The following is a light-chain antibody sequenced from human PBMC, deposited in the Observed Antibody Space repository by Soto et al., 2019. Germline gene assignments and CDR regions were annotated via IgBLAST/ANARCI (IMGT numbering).Light chain of an antibody. CDR1: KSDIGVYDF. V-gene: IGLV2-8*01. J-gene: IGLJ1*01. Sequence: QSALAQPPSASGSPGQSVTISCTGTKSDIGVYDFVSWYQHHPCKAPRRIIYEVVQRPSGVPDRFSGSKSGNTASLPVSGLQAADEADYSCKSYAGSNTYVFGSGTKVTVL. CDR3: KSYAGSNTYV. CDR2: EVV.